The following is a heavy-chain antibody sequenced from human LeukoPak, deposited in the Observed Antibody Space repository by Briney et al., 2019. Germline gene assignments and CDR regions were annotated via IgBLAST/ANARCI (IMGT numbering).Heavy chain of an antibody. D-gene: IGHD6-6*01. Sequence: GGSLRLSCAASEFTFSSYGMHWVRQAPGKGLEWVAFIRYDGSNKYYTDSVKGRFTISRDNSKNTLYLQMNSLRAEDTAVYYCAKGVAARPNYFDYWGQGTLVTVSS. J-gene: IGHJ4*02. CDR2: IRYDGSNK. CDR3: AKGVAARPNYFDY. V-gene: IGHV3-30*02. CDR1: EFTFSSYG.